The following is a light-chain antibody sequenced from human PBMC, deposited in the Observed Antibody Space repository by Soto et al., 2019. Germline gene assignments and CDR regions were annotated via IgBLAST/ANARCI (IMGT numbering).Light chain of an antibody. J-gene: IGKJ4*01. CDR1: ESVTTY. CDR3: QQRSNWPALT. Sequence: DIVLTQSPATLSLSPGERATLSCRASESVTTYLAWYRQKPGQPPRLLIYDASKRATGVPVRCSGSGSGTDFTLTISSLEPEDFAIDYCQQRSNWPALTFGGGTKVEIK. CDR2: DAS. V-gene: IGKV3-11*01.